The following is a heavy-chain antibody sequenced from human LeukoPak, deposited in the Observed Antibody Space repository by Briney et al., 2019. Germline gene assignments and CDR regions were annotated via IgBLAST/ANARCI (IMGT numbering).Heavy chain of an antibody. J-gene: IGHJ4*02. D-gene: IGHD3-3*02. CDR2: ISSGGDTS. Sequence: PAGSLRLSCAASGFTFKTYNMNWVRQAPGKGLEWVSCISSGGDTSYSAHTVKGRFIISRDNAKNTLFLQMNSLRDEDTAVYFCARAFSRPRSPKFFDDWGQGTLVTVSS. CDR1: GFTFKTYN. V-gene: IGHV3-48*02. CDR3: ARAFSRPRSPKFFDD.